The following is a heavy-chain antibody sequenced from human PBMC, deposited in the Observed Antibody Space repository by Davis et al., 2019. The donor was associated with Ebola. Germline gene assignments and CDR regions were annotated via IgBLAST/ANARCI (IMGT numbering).Heavy chain of an antibody. V-gene: IGHV3-48*02. D-gene: IGHD1-7*01. CDR1: GFSFNSYT. CDR2: ITSGGSTN. Sequence: PGGSLRLSCVASGFSFNSYTMNWVRQAPGKGLKWLSYITSGGSTNSYADSVKGRFTVSRDNARNSLFLQMNSLREEDTGMYYCARGRWNYAMDYWGLGTLVIVSS. J-gene: IGHJ4*02. CDR3: ARGRWNYAMDY.